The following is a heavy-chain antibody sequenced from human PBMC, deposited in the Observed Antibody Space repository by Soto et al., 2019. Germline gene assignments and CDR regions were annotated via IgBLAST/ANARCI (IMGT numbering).Heavy chain of an antibody. CDR1: GGSFSGYY. CDR2: INHSGST. D-gene: IGHD3-10*01. Sequence: SETLSLTCAVYGGSFSGYYWSWIRQPPGKGLEWIGEINHSGSTNYNPSLKSRVTISVDTSKNQFSLKLSSVTAADTAVYYCARYSYGSTNWFDPWGQGTLVTVSS. CDR3: ARYSYGSTNWFDP. J-gene: IGHJ5*02. V-gene: IGHV4-34*01.